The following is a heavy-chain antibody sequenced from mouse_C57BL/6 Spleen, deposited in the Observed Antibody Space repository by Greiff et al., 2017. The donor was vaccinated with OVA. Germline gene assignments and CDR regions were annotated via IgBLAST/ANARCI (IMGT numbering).Heavy chain of an antibody. CDR3: ASSNWDYAMDY. D-gene: IGHD4-1*01. CDR2: IDPSDSET. J-gene: IGHJ4*01. CDR1: GYTFTSYW. V-gene: IGHV1-52*01. Sequence: QVQLKQPGAELVRPGSSVKLSCKASGYTFTSYWMHWVKQRPIQGLEWIGNIDPSDSETHYNQKFKDKATLTVDKSSSTAYMQLSSLTSEDSAVYYCASSNWDYAMDYWGQGTSVTVSS.